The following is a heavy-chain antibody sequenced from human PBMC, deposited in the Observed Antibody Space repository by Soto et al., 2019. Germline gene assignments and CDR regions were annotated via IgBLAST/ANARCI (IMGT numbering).Heavy chain of an antibody. CDR2: ISAYTDYP. V-gene: IGHV1-18*01. J-gene: IGHJ5*02. Sequence: QGQLVQSGAEVKKPGASVKVSCTASGNTFTNFGVTWVRQAPGRGLEWMGWISAYTDYPNYAQKFQGRVTMTIDTSTSTAYLDLRSLTSDDTAVYYCARVIPGAEAWFDPWGQGTLVTVSS. D-gene: IGHD2-2*01. CDR1: GNTFTNFG. CDR3: ARVIPGAEAWFDP.